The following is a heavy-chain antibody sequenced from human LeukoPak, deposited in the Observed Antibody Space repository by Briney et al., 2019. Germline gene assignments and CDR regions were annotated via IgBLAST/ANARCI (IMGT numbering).Heavy chain of an antibody. CDR3: ARGLSTRDY. CDR2: ISGASSSI. D-gene: IGHD3-10*01. J-gene: IGHJ4*02. CDR1: GFALSGYG. V-gene: IGHV3-48*02. Sequence: GSLRLSCAASGFALSGYGMNWVRQAPGKGLEWVSYISGASSSIYYADSVRGRFTISRDNAKNSLYLQMNSLRDDDTAVYYCARGLSTRDYWGQGTLVTVSS.